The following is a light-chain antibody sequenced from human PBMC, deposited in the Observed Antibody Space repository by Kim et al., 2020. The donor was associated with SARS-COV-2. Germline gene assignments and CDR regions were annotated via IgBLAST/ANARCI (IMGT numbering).Light chain of an antibody. CDR2: QHT. Sequence: GETSASWYQQKPGQSPVLVIYQHTKRTSGIPERFSGSNSGNTATLTIGGAQAMDEADYYCQAWDSRNCVFGSGTKVTVL. V-gene: IGLV3-1*01. CDR3: QAWDSRNCV. CDR1: GETS. J-gene: IGLJ1*01.